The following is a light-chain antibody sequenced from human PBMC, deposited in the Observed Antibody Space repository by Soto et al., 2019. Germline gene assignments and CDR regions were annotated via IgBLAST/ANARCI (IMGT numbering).Light chain of an antibody. CDR1: QSFSSSF. CDR3: QHYGSSYT. Sequence: EIVLTQSPGTLSLSAGERATLSCRASQSFSSSFLAWYQQKPGQAPRLLIYSTSSRAAGIPDRFSGSGSGTDFTLTISRLEPEDFAVYYCQHYGSSYTFGQGNKLEIK. CDR2: STS. V-gene: IGKV3-20*01. J-gene: IGKJ2*01.